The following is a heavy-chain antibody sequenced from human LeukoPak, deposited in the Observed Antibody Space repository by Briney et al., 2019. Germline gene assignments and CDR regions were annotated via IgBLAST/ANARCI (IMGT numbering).Heavy chain of an antibody. Sequence: GGSLRLSCAASGFTFDDYAMHWVRQAPGKGLEWVSLISWDGGSTYYADSVKGRFTISRDNSKNSLYLQMNSLRAEDTALYYCAKDISPLSGSYPDYWGQGTLVTVSS. CDR1: GFTFDDYA. V-gene: IGHV3-43D*03. J-gene: IGHJ4*02. D-gene: IGHD1-26*01. CDR3: AKDISPLSGSYPDY. CDR2: ISWDGGST.